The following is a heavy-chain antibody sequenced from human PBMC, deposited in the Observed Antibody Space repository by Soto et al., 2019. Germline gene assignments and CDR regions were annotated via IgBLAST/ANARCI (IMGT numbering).Heavy chain of an antibody. V-gene: IGHV4-59*01. CDR3: AAGEASSRNLAPYYLDF. Sequence: SETLSLTCTVSGGSMRNYFWSWIRQPPGKGLEWIGYIHYSGTTSFFPSYNPSLRSRVTISEDTSKNQFSLKLLSVTTADTAVYFCAAGEASSRNLAPYYLDFWGQGTLVTVSS. CDR1: GGSMRNYF. J-gene: IGHJ4*02. CDR2: IHYSGTT. D-gene: IGHD6-13*01.